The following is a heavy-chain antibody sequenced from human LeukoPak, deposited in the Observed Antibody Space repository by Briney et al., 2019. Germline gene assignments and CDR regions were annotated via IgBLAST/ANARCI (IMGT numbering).Heavy chain of an antibody. D-gene: IGHD6-13*01. J-gene: IGHJ6*02. CDR1: GLTVSSNY. CDR3: ARVWGIAAAWDV. Sequence: GGSLRLSRAASGLTVSSNYMSWVRQAPGKGLEWVSLIYSGSSTYYADSVKGRFTISRDNSKNTLYLQMNSLRAEDTAVYYCARVWGIAAAWDVWGQGTTVTVSS. V-gene: IGHV3-66*01. CDR2: IYSGSST.